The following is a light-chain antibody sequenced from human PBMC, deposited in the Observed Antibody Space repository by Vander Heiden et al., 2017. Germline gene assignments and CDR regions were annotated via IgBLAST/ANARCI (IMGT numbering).Light chain of an antibody. CDR1: SPNIGAGLD. CDR2: SNF. J-gene: IGLJ2*01. V-gene: IGLV1-40*01. CDR3: QSYDNSLKSVV. Sequence: QSVLTQPPSVSGAPGQRVTISCTGSSPNIGAGLDIHWYRHLPGTAPKLLIYSNFRRPSGVPDRFSGSKSGTSASLAVTGLQAENGADYYCQSYDNSLKSVVFGGGTKLTVL.